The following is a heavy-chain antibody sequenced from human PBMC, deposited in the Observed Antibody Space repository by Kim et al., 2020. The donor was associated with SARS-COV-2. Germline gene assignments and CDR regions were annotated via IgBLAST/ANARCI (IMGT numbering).Heavy chain of an antibody. CDR1: GFTFGDYA. J-gene: IGHJ4*02. D-gene: IGHD1-20*01. Sequence: GGSLRLSCAASGFTFGDYAMHWVRQAPGKGLEWVSGISWNSGSIGYADSVKGRFTISRDNAKNSLYLQMNSLRAEDTALYYCAKEANWNEQGAGPFDYWGQGTLVTVSS. V-gene: IGHV3-9*01. CDR2: ISWNSGSI. CDR3: AKEANWNEQGAGPFDY.